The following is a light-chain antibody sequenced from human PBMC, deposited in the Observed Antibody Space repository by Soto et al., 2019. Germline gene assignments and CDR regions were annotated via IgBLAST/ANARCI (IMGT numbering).Light chain of an antibody. CDR2: DNS. J-gene: IGLJ2*01. V-gene: IGLV1-51*01. Sequence: QSVLTQPPSVSAAPGQKVTISCSGSSSNIGVKSVSWYQQLPRTAPKLLIYDNSERPSGMPDRFSASKSGTSATLGITGLQTGDEADYYCGTWDDGLSAVVFGGGTKVTVL. CDR3: GTWDDGLSAVV. CDR1: SSNIGVKS.